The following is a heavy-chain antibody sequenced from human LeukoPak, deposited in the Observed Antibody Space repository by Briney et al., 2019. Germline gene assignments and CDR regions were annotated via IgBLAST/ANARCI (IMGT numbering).Heavy chain of an antibody. CDR1: GFTFSSYD. D-gene: IGHD5-24*01. V-gene: IGHV3-13*01. CDR2: IGTVGDT. Sequence: GGSLRLSCAASGFTFSSYDMHWVRQAPGRGLEWVSAIGTVGDTYYPGSMKGRFTISRDNAKNSLYLQMNSLRAEDTAVYYCALTRWLQFPFDYWGQGTLVTVSS. CDR3: ALTRWLQFPFDY. J-gene: IGHJ4*02.